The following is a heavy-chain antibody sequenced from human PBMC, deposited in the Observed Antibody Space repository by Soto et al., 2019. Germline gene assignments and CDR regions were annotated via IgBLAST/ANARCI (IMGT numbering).Heavy chain of an antibody. D-gene: IGHD3-16*02. CDR2: RKQDGSEK. Sequence: PGGSLRLSCAASGFTFSSYWMSWVRQAPGKGLEWVANRKQDGSEKYYVDSVKGRFTISRDNAKNALYLQMNSLRVEDTPVYYCATDSSSPYVWGSYRRPTSDYWGQGTLVTVSS. CDR3: ATDSSSPYVWGSYRRPTSDY. V-gene: IGHV3-7*03. J-gene: IGHJ4*02. CDR1: GFTFSSYW.